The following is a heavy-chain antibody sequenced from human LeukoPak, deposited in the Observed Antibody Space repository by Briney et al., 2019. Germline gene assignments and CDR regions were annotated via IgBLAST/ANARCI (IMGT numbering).Heavy chain of an antibody. Sequence: QAGGSLRLSCAASGFTFSSYAMSWVRQAPGKGLEWVSAISGSGGSTYYADSVKGRFTISRDNSKNTLYLQMNSLRAEDTAVYYCAKMLRWRMDAFDIWGQGTMVTVSS. CDR3: AKMLRWRMDAFDI. D-gene: IGHD2-15*01. J-gene: IGHJ3*02. CDR1: GFTFSSYA. CDR2: ISGSGGST. V-gene: IGHV3-23*01.